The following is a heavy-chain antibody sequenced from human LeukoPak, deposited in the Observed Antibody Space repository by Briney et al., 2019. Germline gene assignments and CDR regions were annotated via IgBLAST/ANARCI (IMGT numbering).Heavy chain of an antibody. J-gene: IGHJ4*02. CDR2: ISGSGGST. D-gene: IGHD6-13*01. CDR3: AKDSLKWGIAAAGTVY. CDR1: GFTFSSYD. V-gene: IGHV3-23*01. Sequence: GGSLRLSCAASGFTFSSYDMSWVRQAPGKGLEWVSAISGSGGSTYYADSVKGRFTISRDNSKNTLYLQMNSLRAEDTAVYYCAKDSLKWGIAAAGTVYWGQGTLVTVSS.